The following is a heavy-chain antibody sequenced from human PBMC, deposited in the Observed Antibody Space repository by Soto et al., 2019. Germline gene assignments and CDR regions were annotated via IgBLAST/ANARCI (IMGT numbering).Heavy chain of an antibody. J-gene: IGHJ5*01. Sequence: QVQLVQSGVEVKKPGASVKVSCQASGYTFTSYGISWVRQAPGQGLEWVGWISTYNGNTNYAQKLQGRVTMTGDTCTSEACMELRSLPLDDAAGYSCARAPGCFDSWGQGTLVTVSS. CDR3: ARAPGCFDS. CDR1: GYTFTSYG. D-gene: IGHD2-8*01. CDR2: ISTYNGNT. V-gene: IGHV1-18*01.